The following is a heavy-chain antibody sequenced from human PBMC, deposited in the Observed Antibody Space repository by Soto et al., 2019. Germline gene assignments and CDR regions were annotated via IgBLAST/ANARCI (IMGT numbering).Heavy chain of an antibody. V-gene: IGHV4-31*03. J-gene: IGHJ4*02. Sequence: ASETLSLTCTVSGGSISSGGYYWSWIRQHPGKGLEWIGYIYYSGSTYYNPSLKSRVTISVDTSKNQFSLKLSSVTAADTAVYYCASTLQNWVSDIITGTTFDYWGQGTLVTVS. CDR2: IYYSGST. D-gene: IGHD1-20*01. CDR3: ASTLQNWVSDIITGTTFDY. CDR1: GGSISSGGYY.